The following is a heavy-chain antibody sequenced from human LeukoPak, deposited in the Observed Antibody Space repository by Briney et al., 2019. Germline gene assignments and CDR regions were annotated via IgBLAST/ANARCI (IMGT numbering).Heavy chain of an antibody. V-gene: IGHV4-39*01. CDR1: GGSTSSSSYY. CDR2: IYYSKNT. Sequence: PSETLSLTCTVSGGSTSSSSYYWGWIRQPPGKGLEWIGSIYYSKNTYYNPSLKSRVTISADTSKNQFTLTLGSVSAADTAVYYCVSPRGFSYGYFDYWGQGTLVTVSS. CDR3: VSPRGFSYGYFDY. D-gene: IGHD5-18*01. J-gene: IGHJ4*02.